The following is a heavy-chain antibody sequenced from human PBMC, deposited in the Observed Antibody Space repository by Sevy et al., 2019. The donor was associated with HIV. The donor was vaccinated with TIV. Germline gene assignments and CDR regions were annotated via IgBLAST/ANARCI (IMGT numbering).Heavy chain of an antibody. J-gene: IGHJ4*02. V-gene: IGHV3-23*01. CDR3: AKYSGISAQIVVALRY. CDR1: GVTFSSYA. CDR2: ISGHGGST. Sequence: GGYLRLSCADSGVTFSSYAMSWVRQAPGKGLERVSTISGHGGSTYYAGAVKGRFTISRENSKKMVYLQMNSLRADDTTVYYCAKYSGISAQIVVALRYWGQGTQVSVSS. D-gene: IGHD3-22*01.